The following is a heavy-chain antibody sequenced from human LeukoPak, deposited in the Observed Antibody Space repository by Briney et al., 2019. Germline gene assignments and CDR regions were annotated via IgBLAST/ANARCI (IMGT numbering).Heavy chain of an antibody. CDR2: IYPGDSDT. CDR3: ARHLTITSGGAREAFDI. Sequence: GESLKISCKGSGYSFTSYWICWVRQMPGKGLEWMGIIYPGDSDTRYSPSFQGQVTISADKSISTAYLQWSSLKASDTAMYYCARHLTITSGGAREAFDIWGQGTMVTVSS. CDR1: GYSFTSYW. V-gene: IGHV5-51*01. D-gene: IGHD3-16*01. J-gene: IGHJ3*02.